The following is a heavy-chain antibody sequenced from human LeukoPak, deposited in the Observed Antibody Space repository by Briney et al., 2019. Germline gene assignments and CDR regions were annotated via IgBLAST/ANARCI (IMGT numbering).Heavy chain of an antibody. J-gene: IGHJ4*02. CDR1: GGSISSYY. CDR3: AGGFDSNPDY. Sequence: SETLSLTCTVSGGSISSYYWSWIRQSPGKGLEWIGYIFFSGSTNYNPSLKSRVTISIDTSKNQFSLKLSSVTAADTAVYYCAGGFDSNPDYWGQGTLVTVSS. D-gene: IGHD3-16*01. V-gene: IGHV4-59*01. CDR2: IFFSGST.